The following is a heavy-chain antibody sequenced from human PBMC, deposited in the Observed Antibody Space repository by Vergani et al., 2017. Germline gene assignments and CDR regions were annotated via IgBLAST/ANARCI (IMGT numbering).Heavy chain of an antibody. Sequence: QLQLQESGPGLVKPSETLSLTCTVSGGSISSSSYYWGWIRQPPGRGLEWIGSIYYSGSTHYNPSLKSRVTITVDPSKNQFSLKLSSVTAADTAVYYCAVIWFGELLSSDYWGQGTLVTVSS. CDR1: GGSISSSSYY. D-gene: IGHD3-10*01. J-gene: IGHJ4*02. CDR2: IYYSGST. CDR3: AVIWFGELLSSDY. V-gene: IGHV4-39*01.